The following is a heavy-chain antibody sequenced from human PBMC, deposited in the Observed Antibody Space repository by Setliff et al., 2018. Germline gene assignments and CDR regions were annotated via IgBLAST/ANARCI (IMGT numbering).Heavy chain of an antibody. CDR2: ISAQDGNT. V-gene: IGHV1-18*01. CDR3: VRDSPYCVNGVCRGY. CDR1: GYSFLSYG. J-gene: IGHJ4*02. D-gene: IGHD2-21*01. Sequence: ASVKVSCKASGYSFLSYGITWVRQAPGQGLEWMGWISAQDGNTIYAQNFQGRVTMTTDTSTSTAYMELRSLRSDDTAVYYCVRDSPYCVNGVCRGYWGQGTQVTVSS.